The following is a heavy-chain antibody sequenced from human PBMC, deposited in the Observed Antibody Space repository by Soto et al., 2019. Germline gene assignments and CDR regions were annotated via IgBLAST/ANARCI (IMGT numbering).Heavy chain of an antibody. CDR3: ARVSSYNDAFDI. CDR1: GFTFSSYS. J-gene: IGHJ3*02. V-gene: IGHV3-21*01. Sequence: GGSLRLSCAASGFTFSSYSMNWVRQAPGKGLEWVSSISSSSSYIYYADSVKGRFTISRDNAKNSLYLQMNSLRAEDTAVYYCARVSSYNDAFDIWGQGTMVTVPS. D-gene: IGHD1-20*01. CDR2: ISSSSSYI.